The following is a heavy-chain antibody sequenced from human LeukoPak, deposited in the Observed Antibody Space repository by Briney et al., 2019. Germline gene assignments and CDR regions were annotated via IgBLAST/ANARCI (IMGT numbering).Heavy chain of an antibody. V-gene: IGHV3-21*01. CDR3: ARDDTSAHFFDY. CDR2: ISTSSSHM. J-gene: IGHJ4*02. Sequence: GGSLRLSCAASGFTFKIYSMNWVRQAPGKGLEWVSSISTSSSHMYYADSVKGRFTISRDNAKNSLYLQMNTLRTENTAVYYCARDDTSAHFFDYWGQGTLVTVSS. CDR1: GFTFKIYS. D-gene: IGHD3-10*01.